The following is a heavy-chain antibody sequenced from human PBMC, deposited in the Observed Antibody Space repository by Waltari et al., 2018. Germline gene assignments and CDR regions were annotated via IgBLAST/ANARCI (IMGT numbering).Heavy chain of an antibody. CDR1: GFGFRGFG. CDR2: IWFDGSKI. J-gene: IGHJ6*03. Sequence: QVQLVASGGGVVQPGKSLRLSCPGSGFGFRGFGFHWVRQAPGKGLEWVAIIWFDGSKIYYADSVKGRFTISRDNSRNTVYLQMNSLRPEDSGVYYCARCPDEYNYYYMEVWGRGTTVSVSS. V-gene: IGHV3-33*08. CDR3: ARCPDEYNYYYMEV.